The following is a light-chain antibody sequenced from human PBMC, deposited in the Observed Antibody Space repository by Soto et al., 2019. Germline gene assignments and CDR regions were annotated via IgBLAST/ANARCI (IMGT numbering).Light chain of an antibody. V-gene: IGKV1-39*01. J-gene: IGKJ2*01. CDR2: GPS. CDR3: QQTYNAPFT. CDR1: QSIDSF. Sequence: DIQLTQSPSSLSASVGDRVTITCRASQSIDSFLIWYQQKPGIAPKVLIYGPSSLQSGVPSRFSGSGSGTDFTLTINRLQPEDFATYYCQQTYNAPFTFGQGTKLDI.